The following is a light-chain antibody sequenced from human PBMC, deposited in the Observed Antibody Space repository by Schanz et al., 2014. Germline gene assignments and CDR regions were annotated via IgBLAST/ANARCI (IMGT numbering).Light chain of an antibody. CDR1: QSVTSTY. CDR3: QQRSNWPSLT. CDR2: DAS. Sequence: ETVLTQSPGTLSLSPGERATLSCRASQSVTSTYLAWYQQKPGQAPRLLIYDASNRATDIPARFSGSGSGTDFTLTISSLEPEDFAVYYCQQRSNWPSLTFGGGTKVEIK. V-gene: IGKV3-11*01. J-gene: IGKJ4*01.